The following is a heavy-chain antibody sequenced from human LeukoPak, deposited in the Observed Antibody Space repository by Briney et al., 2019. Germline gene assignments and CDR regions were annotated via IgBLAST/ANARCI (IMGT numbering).Heavy chain of an antibody. Sequence: PGGSLRLSCAASGFIFRTFAMSWVRQAPGKGLEGVSAISGSGHSTYYADSVKGRFAISRDNSNNTLFLQMNSLRAEDTARYYCSTLVTTSAFDIWGQGTVVAVSS. CDR3: STLVTTSAFDI. V-gene: IGHV3-23*01. CDR2: ISGSGHST. CDR1: GFIFRTFA. D-gene: IGHD2-21*02. J-gene: IGHJ3*02.